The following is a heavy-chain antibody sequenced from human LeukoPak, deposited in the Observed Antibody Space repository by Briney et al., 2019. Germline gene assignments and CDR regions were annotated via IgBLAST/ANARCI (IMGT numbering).Heavy chain of an antibody. J-gene: IGHJ4*02. Sequence: GGSLRLSCAASGFTFNNYGMHWDRQTPGKGLEWVAAIWYDGSNKYYTDSVKGRFAISRGNSKNTLYLQMNSLRAEDTAVYYCARDLSQPLRGFDYWAREPWSPSPQ. D-gene: IGHD5-12*01. CDR1: GFTFNNYG. V-gene: IGHV3-33*01. CDR2: IWYDGSNK. CDR3: ARDLSQPLRGFDY.